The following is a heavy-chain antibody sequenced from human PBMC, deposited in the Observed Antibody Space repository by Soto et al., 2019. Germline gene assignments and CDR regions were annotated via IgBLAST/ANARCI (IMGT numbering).Heavy chain of an antibody. CDR3: ARGKEQWLVLDYYYYMDV. D-gene: IGHD6-19*01. CDR2: IYYSGST. V-gene: IGHV4-59*01. CDR1: GGSISSYY. Sequence: SETPLTCTVSGGSISSYYWSWIRQPPGKGLEWIGYIYYSGSTNYNPSLKSRVTISVDTSKNQFSLKLSSVTAADTAVYYCARGKEQWLVLDYYYYMDVWGKGTTVTVSS. J-gene: IGHJ6*03.